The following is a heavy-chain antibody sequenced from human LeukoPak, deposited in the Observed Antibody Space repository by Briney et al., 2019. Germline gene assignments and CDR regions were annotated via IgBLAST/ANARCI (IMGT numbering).Heavy chain of an antibody. V-gene: IGHV1-2*02. J-gene: IGHJ3*02. CDR3: ARDKRELLPQDAFDI. D-gene: IGHD1-26*01. Sequence: RASVTVSCKASGYIFTVHYMHWVRQAPGQGREWMGWINPNNGDTKCIQKFQGRVTMTRDMSLSTAYMELSRLRSDDTAVYYCARDKRELLPQDAFDIWGQGTMVTVSS. CDR1: GYIFTVHY. CDR2: INPNNGDT.